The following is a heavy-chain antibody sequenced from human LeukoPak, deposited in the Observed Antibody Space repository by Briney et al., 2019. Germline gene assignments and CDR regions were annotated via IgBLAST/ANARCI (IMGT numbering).Heavy chain of an antibody. CDR2: ISSSSSYI. V-gene: IGHV3-21*01. CDR1: GFTFSSYS. CDR3: ARGGYYDILTGRFDY. Sequence: SGGSLRLSCAASGFTFSSYSMNWVRQAPGKGLEWVSSISSSSSYIYYADSVKGRFTISRDSAKNSLYLQMNSLRAEDTAVYYCARGGYYDILTGRFDYWGQGTLVTVSS. D-gene: IGHD3-9*01. J-gene: IGHJ4*02.